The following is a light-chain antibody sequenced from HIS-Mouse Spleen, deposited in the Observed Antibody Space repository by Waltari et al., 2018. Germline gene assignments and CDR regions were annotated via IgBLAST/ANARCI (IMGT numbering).Light chain of an antibody. V-gene: IGKV1-8*01. J-gene: IGKJ4*01. Sequence: AIRMTQSPSSLSASTGDRVTITCRARQGISRYLAWYQQKPGKAPKLLIYAASTLQSGVPSRFSGSGSGTDFTLTISCLQSEDFATYYCQQYYSYPLTFGGGTKVEIK. CDR1: QGISRY. CDR3: QQYYSYPLT. CDR2: AAS.